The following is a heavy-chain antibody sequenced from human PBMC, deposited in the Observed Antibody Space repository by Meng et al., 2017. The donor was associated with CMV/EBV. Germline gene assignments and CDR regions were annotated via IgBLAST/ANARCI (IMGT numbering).Heavy chain of an antibody. CDR3: ARDRGYSSSWRRGYYGMDV. J-gene: IGHJ6*02. CDR2: IYYSGCT. D-gene: IGHD6-13*01. Sequence: SETLSLTCTVSGGSVSSGSYYWSWIRQPPGKGLEWIGYIYYSGCTNYNPSLKSRVTISVDTSKNQFSLKLSSVTAADTAVYYCARDRGYSSSWRRGYYGMDVWGQGTTVTVSS. V-gene: IGHV4-61*01. CDR1: GGSVSSGSYY.